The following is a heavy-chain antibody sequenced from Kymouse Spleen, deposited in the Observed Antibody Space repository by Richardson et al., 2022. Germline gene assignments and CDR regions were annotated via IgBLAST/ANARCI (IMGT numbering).Heavy chain of an antibody. V-gene: IGHV3-33*01. Sequence: QVQLVESGGGVVQPGRSLRLSCAASGFTFSSYGMHWVRQAPGKGLEWVAVIWYDGSNKYYADSVKGRFTISRDNSKNTLYLQMNSLRAEDTAVYYCARVYSSSSGRGFDYWGQGTLVTVSS. J-gene: IGHJ4*02. CDR1: GFTFSSYG. D-gene: IGHD6-6*01. CDR3: ARVYSSSSGRGFDY. CDR2: IWYDGSNK.